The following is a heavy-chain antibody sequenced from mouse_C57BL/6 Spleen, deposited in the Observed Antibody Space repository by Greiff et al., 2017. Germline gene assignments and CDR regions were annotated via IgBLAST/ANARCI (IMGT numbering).Heavy chain of an antibody. CDR2: IDPETGGT. J-gene: IGHJ2*01. V-gene: IGHV1-15*01. CDR1: GYTFTDYE. D-gene: IGHD2-4*01. Sequence: QVHVKQSGAELVRPGASVTLSCKASGYTFTDYEMHWVKQTPVHGLEWIGAIDPETGGTAYNQKFKGKAILTADKSSRTAYMELRSLTSEDSAVYYCTRDYDHYFDYGGQGTTLTVSS. CDR3: TRDYDHYFDY.